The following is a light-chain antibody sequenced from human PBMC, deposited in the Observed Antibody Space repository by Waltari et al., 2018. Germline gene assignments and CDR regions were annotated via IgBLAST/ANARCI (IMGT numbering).Light chain of an antibody. CDR2: GDT. V-gene: IGLV2-23*01. J-gene: IGLJ3*02. CDR3: CSHAGSKTWV. CDR1: SSDVGAYNL. Sequence: QSALTQPASVSGSPGQSITISCPGTSSDVGAYNLVTWYQQHPDKAPKLLIYGDTKWPSGVSHRFSGSKSGNTASLTISGLQAEDEADSYCCSHAGSKTWVFGGGTKLTVL.